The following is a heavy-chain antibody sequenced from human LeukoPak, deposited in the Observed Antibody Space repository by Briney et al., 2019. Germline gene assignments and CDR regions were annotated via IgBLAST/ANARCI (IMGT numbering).Heavy chain of an antibody. CDR3: GVAATRGPYSFDI. D-gene: IGHD2-15*01. Sequence: SETLSLTCTVSGGSTSSYYWSWIRQPPGKGLEWIRDISYSGSTNYNPSLKSRVTISVDTSKNQFSLKLSSVTAADAAVYYCGVAATRGPYSFDIWGQGTMVTVSS. CDR1: GGSTSSYY. V-gene: IGHV4-59*08. J-gene: IGHJ3*02. CDR2: ISYSGST.